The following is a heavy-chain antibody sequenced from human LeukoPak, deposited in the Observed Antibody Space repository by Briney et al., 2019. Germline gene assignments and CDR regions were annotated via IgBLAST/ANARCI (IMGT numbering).Heavy chain of an antibody. CDR1: GFTFNDYA. CDR3: AKVSTVTSSFDY. J-gene: IGHJ4*02. D-gene: IGHD4-17*01. Sequence: GKSLRLSCAASGFTFNDYAIHWVRQAPGKGLEWVAVISYDGSNKYYADSVKGRFTISRDNSKNTLYLQMNSLRAGDTAVYYCAKVSTVTSSFDYWGQGTLVTVSS. CDR2: ISYDGSNK. V-gene: IGHV3-30*04.